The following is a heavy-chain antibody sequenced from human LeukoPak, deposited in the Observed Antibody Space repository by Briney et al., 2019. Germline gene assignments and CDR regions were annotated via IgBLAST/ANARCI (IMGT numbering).Heavy chain of an antibody. CDR1: GYRFTSYW. V-gene: IGHV5-51*01. J-gene: IGHJ3*02. CDR3: ARQRSTAYYDSSGLPYDAFDI. CDR2: IYLGDSDT. Sequence: GESLKIPCKGLGYRFTSYWIGWVRQIPGKGLEWMGIIYLGDSDTRYSPSFQGQVSISADKSITTGYLQWRSLKASDTAMYYCARQRSTAYYDSSGLPYDAFDIWGQGTMVTVSS. D-gene: IGHD3-22*01.